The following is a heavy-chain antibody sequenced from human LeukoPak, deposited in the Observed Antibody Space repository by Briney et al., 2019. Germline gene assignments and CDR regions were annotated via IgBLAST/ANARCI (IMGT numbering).Heavy chain of an antibody. CDR1: GFTFSSYA. V-gene: IGHV3-23*01. CDR3: AKDDGYSYGYYVY. D-gene: IGHD5-18*01. Sequence: GGSLRLSCAASGFTFSSYAMSWVRQAPGKGLEWVSAISGSGGSTYYADSVKGRFTISRNNSKNTLYLQMNSLRVEDTAVYYCAKDDGYSYGYYVYWGQGTLAILSS. J-gene: IGHJ4*02. CDR2: ISGSGGST.